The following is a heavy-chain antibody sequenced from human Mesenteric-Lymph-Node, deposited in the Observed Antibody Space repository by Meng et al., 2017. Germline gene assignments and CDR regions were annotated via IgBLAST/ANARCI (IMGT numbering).Heavy chain of an antibody. V-gene: IGHV3-23*01. Sequence: GESLKISCAVSGFTLRNFAMSWVRQAPGKGLEWVSSISISDDTTYADSVKGRFTISRDNSKNTLYLQMNSLRAEDTAVYYCARDSPRSAFWGSPAYYFDSWGQGALVTVSS. CDR2: ISISDDTT. J-gene: IGHJ4*02. D-gene: IGHD7-27*01. CDR1: GFTLRNFA. CDR3: ARDSPRSAFWGSPAYYFDS.